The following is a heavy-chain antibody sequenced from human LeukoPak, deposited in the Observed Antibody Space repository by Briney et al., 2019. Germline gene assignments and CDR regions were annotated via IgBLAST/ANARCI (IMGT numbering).Heavy chain of an antibody. CDR2: LWYDGVNT. CDR3: ARAQDSSSWYLDS. CDR1: GFSISTYG. Sequence: GGSLRLSCAASGFSISTYGMHWVRQAPGKGLEWVAVLWYDGVNTYYADSVKGRFTISRDNSKNTLYLQMNSLRAEDAAVYYCARAQDSSSWYLDSWGQGTLVTASS. J-gene: IGHJ4*02. D-gene: IGHD6-13*01. V-gene: IGHV3-33*01.